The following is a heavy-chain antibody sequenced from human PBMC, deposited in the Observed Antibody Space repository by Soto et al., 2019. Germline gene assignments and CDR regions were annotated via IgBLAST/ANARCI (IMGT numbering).Heavy chain of an antibody. CDR2: IIPIFGTA. CDR3: ARDLRSIGAAAGDFDY. CDR1: GGTFSSYA. D-gene: IGHD6-13*01. V-gene: IGHV1-69*01. J-gene: IGHJ4*02. Sequence: QVQLVQSGAEVKKPGSSVKVSCKASGGTFSSYAISWVRQAPGQGLEWMGGIIPIFGTANYAQKFQGRVTITADESTSTAYMELSSLRSEDTAVYYRARDLRSIGAAAGDFDYWGQGTLVTVSS.